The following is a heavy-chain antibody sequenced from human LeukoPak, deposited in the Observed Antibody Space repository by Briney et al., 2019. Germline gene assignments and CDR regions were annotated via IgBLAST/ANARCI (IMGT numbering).Heavy chain of an antibody. D-gene: IGHD3-22*01. V-gene: IGHV3-30-3*01. CDR2: ISYDGSNK. CDR3: AKDLVVYYDSSGYYLRAFDI. J-gene: IGHJ3*02. CDR1: GFTFSSYA. Sequence: PGGSLRLSCAASGFTFSSYAMHWVRQAPGKGLEWVAVISYDGSNKYYADSVKCRFTISRDNSKNTLYLQMNSLRAEDTAVYYCAKDLVVYYDSSGYYLRAFDIWGQGTMVTVSS.